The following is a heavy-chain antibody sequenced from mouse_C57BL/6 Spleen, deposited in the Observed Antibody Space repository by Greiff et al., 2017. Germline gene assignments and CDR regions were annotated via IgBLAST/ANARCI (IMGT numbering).Heavy chain of an antibody. D-gene: IGHD1-1*01. Sequence: VQLQQSGAELVRPGASVTLSCKASGYTFTDYEMHWVKQTPVHGLEWIGAIDPETGGTAYNQKFKGKAILTADKSSSTAYMELRSLTSEDSAVYYCTRVNYYGSSGYFDVWGTGTTVTVSS. CDR3: TRVNYYGSSGYFDV. CDR2: IDPETGGT. J-gene: IGHJ1*03. CDR1: GYTFTDYE. V-gene: IGHV1-15*01.